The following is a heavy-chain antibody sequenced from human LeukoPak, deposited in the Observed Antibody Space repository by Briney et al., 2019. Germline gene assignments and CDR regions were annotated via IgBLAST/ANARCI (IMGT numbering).Heavy chain of an antibody. Sequence: NVSGPTLVNPTQTLTLTCSFSGFSLTTNAMGVGWIRQPPGKALEWLALISWDVDKSYSPSLQNRLTITKDTSKNQVVLTMTNMDPVDTATYYCARVLVLVRGVIPGYWGQGILVTVSS. CDR3: ARVLVLVRGVIPGY. V-gene: IGHV2-5*02. J-gene: IGHJ4*02. CDR1: GFSLTTNAMG. D-gene: IGHD3-10*01. CDR2: ISWDVDK.